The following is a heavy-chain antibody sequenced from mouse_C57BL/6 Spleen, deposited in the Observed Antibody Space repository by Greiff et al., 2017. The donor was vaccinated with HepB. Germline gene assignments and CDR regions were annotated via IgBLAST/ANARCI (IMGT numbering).Heavy chain of an antibody. CDR2: ISSGSSTI. V-gene: IGHV5-17*01. Sequence: EVKLMESGGGLVKPGGSLKLSCAASGFTFSDYGMHWVRQAPEKGLEWVAYISSGSSTIYYADTVKGRFTISRDNAKNTLFLQMTSLRSEDTAMYYCARGHYGSSSRFAYWGQGTLVTVSA. D-gene: IGHD1-1*01. CDR3: ARGHYGSSSRFAY. CDR1: GFTFSDYG. J-gene: IGHJ3*01.